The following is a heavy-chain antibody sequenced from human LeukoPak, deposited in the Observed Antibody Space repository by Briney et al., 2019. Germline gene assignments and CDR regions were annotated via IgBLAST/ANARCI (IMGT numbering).Heavy chain of an antibody. D-gene: IGHD6-13*01. V-gene: IGHV3-21*01. CDR1: GFTFSSYS. J-gene: IGHJ4*02. CDR3: AKDGAAATTADY. Sequence: GGSLRLSCAASGFTFSSYSMNWVRQAPGKGLEWVSSISSSSSYIYYADSVKGRFTISRDNAKNSLYLQMNSLRAEDTAVYYCAKDGAAATTADYWGQGTLVTVSS. CDR2: ISSSSSYI.